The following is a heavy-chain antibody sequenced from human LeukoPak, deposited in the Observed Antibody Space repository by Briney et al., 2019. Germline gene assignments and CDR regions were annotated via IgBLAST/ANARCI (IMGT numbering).Heavy chain of an antibody. CDR3: AGGASEYSSSGDFAC. V-gene: IGHV3-48*01. CDR2: ISSSSSTI. D-gene: IGHD6-6*01. CDR1: GFTFSTYS. J-gene: IGHJ4*02. Sequence: PGGPLRLSCAASGFTFSTYSMNWVRQAPGKGLEWVSYISSSSSTIYYADSVKGRFTISRDNAKNSLYLQMNSLSADDTAVYYCAGGASEYSSSGDFACWGQGTLVTVSS.